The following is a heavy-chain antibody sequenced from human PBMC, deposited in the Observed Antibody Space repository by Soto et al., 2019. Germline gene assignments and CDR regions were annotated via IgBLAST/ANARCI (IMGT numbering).Heavy chain of an antibody. CDR1: GFTFSSYG. V-gene: IGHV3-30*18. CDR3: AKDVSAADRILDY. Sequence: QVQLVESGGGVVQPGRSLRLSCAASGFTFSSYGMHWVRQAPGKGLEWVAVISHDGSNKYYADSVKGRFTISRDNSKNTLYLQMNSLRAEDTAVYYCAKDVSAADRILDYWGQGTLVTVSS. CDR2: ISHDGSNK. J-gene: IGHJ4*02.